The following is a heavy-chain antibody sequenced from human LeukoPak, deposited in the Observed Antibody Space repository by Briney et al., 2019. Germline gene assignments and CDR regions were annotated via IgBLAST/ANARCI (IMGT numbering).Heavy chain of an antibody. J-gene: IGHJ5*02. CDR1: GGSFSGYY. V-gene: IGHV4-59*10. D-gene: IGHD3-10*01. CDR3: ARGLYYGSGSYPVSFDP. Sequence: SETLSLTCAVYGGSFSGYYWSWIRQPAGKGLEWIGRIYTSGSTNYNPSLKSRVTMSVDTSKNQFSLKLSSVTAADTAVYYCARGLYYGSGSYPVSFDPWGQGTLVTVSS. CDR2: IYTSGST.